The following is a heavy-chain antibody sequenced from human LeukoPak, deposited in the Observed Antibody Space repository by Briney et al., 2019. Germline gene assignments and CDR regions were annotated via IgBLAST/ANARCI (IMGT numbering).Heavy chain of an antibody. V-gene: IGHV1-46*01. Sequence: ASVKVSCKASGYTFTNYYIHWVRQAPGQGLEWMGLINPSGGSTTYAQKFQGRVTMTRDKSTSTVYMELSSLRSEDTAAYYCARGGYSSPRGWFDPWGQGTLVTVSS. CDR1: GYTFTNYY. J-gene: IGHJ5*02. CDR3: ARGGYSSPRGWFDP. D-gene: IGHD6-13*01. CDR2: INPSGGST.